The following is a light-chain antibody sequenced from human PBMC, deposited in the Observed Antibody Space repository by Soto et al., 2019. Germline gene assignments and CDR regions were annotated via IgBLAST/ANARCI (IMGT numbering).Light chain of an antibody. CDR3: SSYTSSSTPL. V-gene: IGLV2-14*03. CDR2: DVI. Sequence: QSALTQPASVSGSPGQSITISCTGTSSDIGGYNFVSWYQQHPGKAPKLMIYDVINRPSGVSNRFSGSKSDNTASLTISGLQAEDEADYYCSSYTSSSTPLFGGGTKLTVL. CDR1: SSDIGGYNF. J-gene: IGLJ2*01.